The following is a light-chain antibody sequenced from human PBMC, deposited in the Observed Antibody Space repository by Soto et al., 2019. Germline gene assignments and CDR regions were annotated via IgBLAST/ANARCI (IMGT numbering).Light chain of an antibody. J-gene: IGLJ1*01. CDR3: GSYTSTDTPFV. CDR2: DVT. V-gene: IGLV2-11*01. CDR1: SSDVGAYKY. Sequence: QSVLAQPRSVSGSPGQSVTISCTGTSSDVGAYKYVSWYQHYPGEAPKVMIYDVTQRPSGVPDRFSGTKSGNTASLTISGLQAEDESDYYCGSYTSTDTPFVFGTGTKVTVL.